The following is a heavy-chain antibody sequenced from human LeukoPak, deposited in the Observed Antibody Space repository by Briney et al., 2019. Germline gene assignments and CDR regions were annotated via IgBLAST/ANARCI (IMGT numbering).Heavy chain of an antibody. V-gene: IGHV3-21*01. D-gene: IGHD1-1*01. CDR2: ISSSDTYI. Sequence: GGSPRLSCAASGFTFSSYSMNWVRQAPGKGLEWVSSISSSDTYIYHADSVKGRFTISRDNAKNSLYLQMNSLRVEDTAVYYCARDPSGSGSWVRFDYWGQGTLVTVSS. CDR1: GFTFSSYS. CDR3: ARDPSGSGSWVRFDY. J-gene: IGHJ4*02.